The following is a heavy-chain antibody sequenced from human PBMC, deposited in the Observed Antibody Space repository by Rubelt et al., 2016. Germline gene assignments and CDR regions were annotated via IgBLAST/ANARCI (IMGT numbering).Heavy chain of an antibody. CDR2: GSEK. D-gene: IGHD2-2*01. CDR3: ARDLSVVVPADLLDY. J-gene: IGHJ4*02. Sequence: GSEKYYVDSVKGRFTISRDNAKNSLYLQMNSLRAEDTAVYYCARDLSVVVPADLLDYWGQGTLVTVSS. V-gene: IGHV3-7*01.